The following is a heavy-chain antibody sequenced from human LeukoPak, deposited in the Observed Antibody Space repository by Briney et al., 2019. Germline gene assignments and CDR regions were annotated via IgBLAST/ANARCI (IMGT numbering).Heavy chain of an antibody. Sequence: GGSLRLSCAASGFTFSSYSMNWVRQAPGKGLEWVSYISSSSSTIYYADSVKGRFTISRDNAKNSLYLQMNSLRAEDTAVYYCASGVTTPPGYWGQGTLVTVSS. D-gene: IGHD4-17*01. CDR3: ASGVTTPPGY. CDR2: ISSSSSTI. CDR1: GFTFSSYS. J-gene: IGHJ4*02. V-gene: IGHV3-48*01.